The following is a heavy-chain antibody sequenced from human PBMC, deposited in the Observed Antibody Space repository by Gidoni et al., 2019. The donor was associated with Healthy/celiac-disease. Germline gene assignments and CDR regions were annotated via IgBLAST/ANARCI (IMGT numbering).Heavy chain of an antibody. J-gene: IGHJ6*02. CDR2: IIPILGIA. CDR3: ASAPVVVAADYYYYGMDV. CDR1: GGTFSSHT. V-gene: IGHV1-69*02. D-gene: IGHD2-15*01. Sequence: QVQLVQSGAEVKKPGSSVKVSCEASGGTFSSHTISWVRQAPGQGLEWMGRIIPILGIANYAQKFQGRVTITADKSTSTAYMELSSLRSEDTAVYYCASAPVVVAADYYYYGMDVWGQGTTVTVSS.